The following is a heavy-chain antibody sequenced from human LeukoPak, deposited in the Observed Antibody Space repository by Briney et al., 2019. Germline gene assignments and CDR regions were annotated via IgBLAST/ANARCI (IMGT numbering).Heavy chain of an antibody. J-gene: IGHJ5*02. Sequence: SETLSLTCTVSGGSISSGGYYWSWIRQHPGKGLEWIGYIYYIGSTYYNPSLKSRVTISVDTSKNQFSLRLSSVTAADTAVYYCARENIAAAGTWFDPWGQGTLVTVSS. V-gene: IGHV4-31*03. CDR3: ARENIAAAGTWFDP. CDR1: GGSISSGGYY. D-gene: IGHD6-13*01. CDR2: IYYIGST.